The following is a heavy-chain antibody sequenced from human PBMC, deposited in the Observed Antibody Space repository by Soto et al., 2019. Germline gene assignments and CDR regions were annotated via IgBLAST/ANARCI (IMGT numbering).Heavy chain of an antibody. J-gene: IGHJ6*02. Sequence: PSETRSLPWTVSGGSIGNSYWSWIRHPPMKGLDWIGDCPYSGTTCYNPSLKSRVTISVDKSKNLFSLKLSSVTAADTAVYFCAKNLYGYYVNPDIWGQGTMVTVSS. V-gene: IGHV4-59*01. CDR1: GGSIGNSY. CDR3: AKNLYGYYVNPDI. D-gene: IGHD3-3*01. CDR2: CPYSGTT.